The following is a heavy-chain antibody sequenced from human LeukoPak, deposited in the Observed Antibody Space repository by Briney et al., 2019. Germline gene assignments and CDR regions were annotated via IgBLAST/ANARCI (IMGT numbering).Heavy chain of an antibody. CDR2: IYSGGST. V-gene: IGHV3-53*01. J-gene: IGHJ4*02. CDR3: ARVGVIVVVSYFDY. Sequence: GGSLRLSCAASGFTVSSNYMSWVRQAPGKGLEWVSVIYSGGSTYYADALKGRFTISRDNSKNTLYLQMNSLRAEDTAVYYCARVGVIVVVSYFDYWGQGTLVTVSS. CDR1: GFTVSSNY. D-gene: IGHD3-22*01.